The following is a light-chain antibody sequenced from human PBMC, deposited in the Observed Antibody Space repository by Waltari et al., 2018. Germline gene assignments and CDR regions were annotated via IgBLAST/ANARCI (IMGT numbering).Light chain of an antibody. Sequence: QSALTKPASVSGSPGQSITISCTWTISDIACYYHVSWYQQHPGKPPKLMIYDVNKRPSEVSNRFSGSKSGNTASLTISGLQAGDEADYYCCSYAGTNTVVFGGGTKLTVL. CDR1: ISDIACYYH. CDR2: DVN. J-gene: IGLJ2*01. CDR3: CSYAGTNTVV. V-gene: IGLV2-23*02.